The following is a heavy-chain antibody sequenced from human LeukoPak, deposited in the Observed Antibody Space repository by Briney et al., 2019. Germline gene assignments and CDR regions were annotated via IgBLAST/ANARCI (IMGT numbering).Heavy chain of an antibody. V-gene: IGHV1-46*01. J-gene: IGHJ5*02. CDR2: ISPGGGST. CDR1: GYTFTSYA. D-gene: IGHD3-10*01. CDR3: ATDMGSGSQVWFDP. Sequence: ASVKVSCKASGYTFTSYAMNWVRQAPGQGLEWMGMISPGGGSTMYAQKFQGRVSMTRDMSTSTFYMELSSLRSEDTAIYYCATDMGSGSQVWFDPWGQGTLVTVSS.